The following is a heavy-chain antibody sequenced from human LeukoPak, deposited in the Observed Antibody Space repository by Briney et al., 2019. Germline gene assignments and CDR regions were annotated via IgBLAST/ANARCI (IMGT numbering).Heavy chain of an antibody. J-gene: IGHJ4*02. CDR3: ARVRRYYDSSGPYYFDY. D-gene: IGHD3-22*01. V-gene: IGHV4-4*07. CDR2: IYTSGST. Sequence: SETLSLTCTVSGGSISSYYWSWIRQPAGKGLEWIGRIYTSGSTNYNPSLKSRVTMSVDTSKNQFSLKLSSVTAADTAVYYCARVRRYYDSSGPYYFDYWGQGTLVTVSS. CDR1: GGSISSYY.